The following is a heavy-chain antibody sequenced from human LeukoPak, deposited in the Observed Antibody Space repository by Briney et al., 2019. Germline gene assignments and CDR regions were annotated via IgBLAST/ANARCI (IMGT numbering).Heavy chain of an antibody. CDR1: GGSISNYNFH. CDR3: ARITMSLATKHFDY. D-gene: IGHD3-10*02. CDR2: IYYSGTT. J-gene: IGHJ4*02. V-gene: IGHV4-39*01. Sequence: SETLSLTCIVSGGSISNYNFHWGWIRQPPGKGLEWIGTIYYSGTTYYNPSLKSRVIISVDTSKNQFSLKLNSVTAADTAVYSCARITMSLATKHFDYWGQGTLVTVSS.